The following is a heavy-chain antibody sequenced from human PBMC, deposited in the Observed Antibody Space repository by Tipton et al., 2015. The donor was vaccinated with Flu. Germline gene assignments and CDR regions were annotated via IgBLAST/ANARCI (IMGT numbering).Heavy chain of an antibody. CDR3: AREIPGGATNLDY. Sequence: SLRLSCAASGFTFSSYWMSWVRQAPGKGLEWVANIKQDGSEKNYVDSVKGRFTISRDNDKRSLYLQMNTLRAEDTAVYYCAREIPGGATNLDYWGQGALVTVSS. J-gene: IGHJ4*02. CDR1: GFTFSSYW. D-gene: IGHD2-21*01. V-gene: IGHV3-7*03. CDR2: IKQDGSEK.